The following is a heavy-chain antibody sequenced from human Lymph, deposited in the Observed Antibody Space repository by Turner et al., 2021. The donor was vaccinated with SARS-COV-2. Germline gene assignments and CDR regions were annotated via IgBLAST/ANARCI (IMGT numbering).Heavy chain of an antibody. CDR1: GGSISGSSYY. CDR3: GVGPTRWYFQH. D-gene: IGHD1-26*01. CDR2: IYYSGNT. J-gene: IGHJ1*01. V-gene: IGHV4-39*01. Sequence: QLQLQESGPGLVKPLETLSLTCTVSGGSISGSSYYWGWIRQPPGKGLEWIGNIYYSGNTFYNPSLKSRVTISVDTSKNLFSLKLSSVTAADTAVYFCGVGPTRWYFQHWGQGTLVTVSS.